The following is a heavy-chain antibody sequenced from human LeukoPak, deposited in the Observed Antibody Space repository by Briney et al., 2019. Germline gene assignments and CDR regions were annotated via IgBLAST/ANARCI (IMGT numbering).Heavy chain of an antibody. D-gene: IGHD1-26*01. CDR3: ARGHGSYFY. Sequence: SETLSLTCTVSGGSISSGGYYWSWIRQPPGKGLEWIGEINHSGSTNYNPSLKSRVTISVDTSKNQFSLKLSSVTAADTAVYYCARGHGSYFYWGQGTLVTVSS. CDR1: GGSISSGGYY. CDR2: INHSGST. J-gene: IGHJ4*02. V-gene: IGHV4-39*07.